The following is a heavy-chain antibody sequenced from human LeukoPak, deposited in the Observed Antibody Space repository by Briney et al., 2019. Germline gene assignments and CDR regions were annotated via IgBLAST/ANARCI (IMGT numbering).Heavy chain of an antibody. CDR1: GYSFTSYW. J-gene: IGHJ6*02. CDR2: IYPGDSDT. D-gene: IGHD6-13*01. Sequence: GESLKISCKGSGYSFTSYWIGWVRQMPGKGLEWMGIIYPGDSDTRYSRSFQGQVTISADKSISTAYLQWSSLKASDTAMYYCARSILAGYYYYNGMDVWGQGTTGTLSS. V-gene: IGHV5-51*01. CDR3: ARSILAGYYYYNGMDV.